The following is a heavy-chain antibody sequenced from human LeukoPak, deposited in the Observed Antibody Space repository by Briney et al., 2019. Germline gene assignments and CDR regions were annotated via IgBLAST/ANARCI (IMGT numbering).Heavy chain of an antibody. V-gene: IGHV3-33*08. D-gene: IGHD3-3*01. J-gene: IGHJ4*02. CDR2: IWYDGSNT. CDR1: GFTFTNTW. Sequence: PGGSLRLSCATSGFTFTNTWMSWVRQAPGKGLEWVALIWYDGSNTYYADSVKGRFTISRDDSKNTVYLQMNSLRAEDTALYYCARGFLDFDSWGQGTLVIVSS. CDR3: ARGFLDFDS.